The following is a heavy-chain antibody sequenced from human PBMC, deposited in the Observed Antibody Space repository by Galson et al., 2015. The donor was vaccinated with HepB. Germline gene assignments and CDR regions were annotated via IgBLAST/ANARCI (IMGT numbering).Heavy chain of an antibody. CDR2: IIPMFGTS. Sequence: SVKVSCKASGDTFSSYAISWVRQAPGQGLEWMGGIIPMFGTSNYAQKFQGGVTITADKSTSTAYMELSSLRSEDTAVYYCARVPYCGGDCYSKLDYWGQGTLVTVSS. V-gene: IGHV1-69*06. CDR1: GDTFSSYA. D-gene: IGHD2-21*02. J-gene: IGHJ4*02. CDR3: ARVPYCGGDCYSKLDY.